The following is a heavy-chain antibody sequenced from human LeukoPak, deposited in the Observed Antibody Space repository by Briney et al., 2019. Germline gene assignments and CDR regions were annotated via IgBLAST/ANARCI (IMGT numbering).Heavy chain of an antibody. J-gene: IGHJ5*02. CDR3: AKDLMRDRWFGES. D-gene: IGHD3-10*01. V-gene: IGHV3-30*02. CDR1: GFTFSYYG. CDR2: IRYDGSDK. Sequence: GGSLRLSCAASGFTFSYYGMHWVRQAPGKGLEWVAFIRYDGSDKFYADSVKGRFTISRDTSRNTLYLQMNSLRTDDTAVYYCAKDLMRDRWFGESWGQGTLVTVSS.